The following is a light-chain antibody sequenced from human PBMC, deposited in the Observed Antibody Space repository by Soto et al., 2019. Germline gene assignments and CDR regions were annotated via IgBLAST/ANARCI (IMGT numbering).Light chain of an antibody. CDR3: SSYTSSSTPYVV. CDR2: EVS. CDR1: SSDVGGYNY. V-gene: IGLV2-14*01. Sequence: QSVLTQPASVSGSPGQSITISCTGTSSDVGGYNYVSWYQQHPDKAPKLMIYEVSNRPSGVSNRFSGSKSGNTASLTISGLQAEDEADYYCSSYTSSSTPYVVFGGGTKLTVL. J-gene: IGLJ2*01.